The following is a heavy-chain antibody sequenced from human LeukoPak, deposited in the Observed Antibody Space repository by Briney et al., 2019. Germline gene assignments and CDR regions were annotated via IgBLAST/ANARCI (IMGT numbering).Heavy chain of an antibody. J-gene: IGHJ4*02. D-gene: IGHD3-3*01. CDR1: GFTFSDHH. V-gene: IGHV3-72*01. Sequence: GGSLRLSCAVSGFTFSDHHMDWVRQAPGKGLEWVGRIRNKANSYTTEYAASVKGRFTVSRDDSKNSLYLQLNSLKTEDTAVYYCARDPRQGITIFGGYFDYWGQGSLVTVSS. CDR2: IRNKANSYTT. CDR3: ARDPRQGITIFGGYFDY.